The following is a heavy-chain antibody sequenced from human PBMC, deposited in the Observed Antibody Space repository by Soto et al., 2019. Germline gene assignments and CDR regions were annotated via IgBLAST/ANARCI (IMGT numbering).Heavy chain of an antibody. D-gene: IGHD2-15*01. V-gene: IGHV3-64*01. J-gene: IGHJ6*02. CDR3: ARGVVVVATTDGINV. Sequence: EVQLVESGGGLVQPGGSLRLSCAASGFTFSSYAMHWVRQAPGKGLEYVSAIRSNGGSTYYANSVKGRFTISRDNSKNTRYRQLGSLRAEDMAVYYCARGVVVVATTDGINVWAQGTTVTVSS. CDR2: IRSNGGST. CDR1: GFTFSSYA.